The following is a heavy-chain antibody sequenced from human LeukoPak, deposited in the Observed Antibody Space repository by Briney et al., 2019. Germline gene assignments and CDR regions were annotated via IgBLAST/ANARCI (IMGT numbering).Heavy chain of an antibody. CDR2: IWYDGSNK. V-gene: IGHV3-33*01. CDR1: GFTFSSYG. CDR3: ARGRQQSGYYTGWAFDI. D-gene: IGHD3-3*01. Sequence: GGSLRLSCAASGFTFSSYGMHWVRQAPGKGLEWVAVIWYDGSNKYYADSVKGRFTISRDNSRNTLYLQMNSLRAEDTAVYYCARGRQQSGYYTGWAFDIWGQGTMVTVSS. J-gene: IGHJ3*02.